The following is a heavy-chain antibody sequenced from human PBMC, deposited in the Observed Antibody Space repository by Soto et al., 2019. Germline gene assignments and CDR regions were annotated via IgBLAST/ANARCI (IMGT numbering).Heavy chain of an antibody. D-gene: IGHD2-2*01. J-gene: IGHJ4*02. V-gene: IGHV3-72*01. CDR1: GFTFSDYY. CDR3: ARARMYGSKWNFYY. Sequence: EVQLVESGGGSVQPGGSLRLSCAASGFTFSDYYMDWVRQAPGKGLEWVGRSRNKARSYTTEYAASVQGRFTISRDDSRNLLYLQMNSLKTEDPAVYYCARARMYGSKWNFYYWGQGALVTVSS. CDR2: SRNKARSYTT.